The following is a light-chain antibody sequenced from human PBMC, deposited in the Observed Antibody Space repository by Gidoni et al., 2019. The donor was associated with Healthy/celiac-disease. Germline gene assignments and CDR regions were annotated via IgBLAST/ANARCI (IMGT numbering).Light chain of an antibody. J-gene: IGLJ2*01. CDR2: DVI. V-gene: IGLV2-14*01. CDR1: SSDVGGYEY. Sequence: QSALTQPASASRSPVQSITISCTGTSSDVGGYEYVSWYQQHPGKAPKLMIYDVINRPSGVSNRFSGSKSGNTASLTISGLQAEDEADYYCSSYTSSSTLGVFGGGTKLTVL. CDR3: SSYTSSSTLGV.